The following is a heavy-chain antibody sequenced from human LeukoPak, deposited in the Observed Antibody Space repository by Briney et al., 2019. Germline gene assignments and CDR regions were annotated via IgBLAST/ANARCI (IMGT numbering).Heavy chain of an antibody. V-gene: IGHV3-21*01. J-gene: IGHJ6*03. CDR2: ISSSSSYI. CDR1: GFTFSSYS. CDR3: ARDVGHTAMVWGYYYYYMDV. D-gene: IGHD5-18*01. Sequence: PGGSLRLSCAASGFTFSSYSMNWVRQAPGKGLEWVSSISSSSSYIYYADSVKGRFTISRDNAKNSLYLQMNSLRAEDTAVYYCARDVGHTAMVWGYYYYYMDVWGKGTTVTVPS.